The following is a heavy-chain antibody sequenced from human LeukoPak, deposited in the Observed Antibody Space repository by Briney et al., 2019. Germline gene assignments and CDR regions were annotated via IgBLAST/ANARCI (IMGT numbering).Heavy chain of an antibody. D-gene: IGHD6-13*01. CDR3: ARSGYSSSWYGNYDGFDP. CDR1: GYTFTSYG. Sequence: ASVKVSCTASGYTFTSYGISWVRQAPGQGLEWMGWISAYNGNTNYAQKLQGRVTMTTDTSTSTAYMELRSLRSDDTAVYYCARSGYSSSWYGNYDGFDPWGQGTLVTVSS. CDR2: ISAYNGNT. J-gene: IGHJ5*02. V-gene: IGHV1-18*01.